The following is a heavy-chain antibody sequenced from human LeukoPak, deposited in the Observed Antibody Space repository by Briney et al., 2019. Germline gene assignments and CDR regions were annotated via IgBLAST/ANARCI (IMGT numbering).Heavy chain of an antibody. V-gene: IGHV4-59*01. CDR2: IYYSGST. CDR1: GGSISSYY. D-gene: IGHD3-3*01. CDR3: ARVGIFGVVNDAFDI. Sequence: PSETLSLTCTVSGGSISSYYWSWLRQPPGKGLGWIGYIYYSGSTNYNPSLKSRVTISVDTSKNQFSLKLSSVTAADTAVYYCARVGIFGVVNDAFDIWGQGTMVTVSS. J-gene: IGHJ3*02.